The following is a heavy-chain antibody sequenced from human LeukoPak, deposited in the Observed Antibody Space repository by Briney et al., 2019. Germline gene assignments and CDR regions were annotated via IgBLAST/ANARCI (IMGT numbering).Heavy chain of an antibody. J-gene: IGHJ4*02. Sequence: GGSLRLSCAASGFTFSSYAISWVRQAPGKWLEWVSGISGSGGSTYYADSVKGRFTISRDNSKNTLYLQMNSLRAEDTAVYYCAKCPRSGTGCHFDYWGQGTLVTVSS. V-gene: IGHV3-23*01. D-gene: IGHD1-26*01. CDR2: ISGSGGST. CDR1: GFTFSSYA. CDR3: AKCPRSGTGCHFDY.